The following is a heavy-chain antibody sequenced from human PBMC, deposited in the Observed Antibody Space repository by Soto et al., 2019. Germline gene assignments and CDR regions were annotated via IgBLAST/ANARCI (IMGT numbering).Heavy chain of an antibody. CDR3: AELVREWHAFDI. CDR1: GYTFTSYG. J-gene: IGHJ3*02. CDR2: ISAYNGNT. V-gene: IGHV1-18*01. D-gene: IGHD3-3*01. Sequence: ASVKVSCKASGYTFTSYGISWVRQAPGQGLEWMGWISAYNGNTNYAQKLQGRVTMTTDTSTSTAYMELRSLRSDDTAVYYCAELVREWHAFDIWGQGTMVTVSS.